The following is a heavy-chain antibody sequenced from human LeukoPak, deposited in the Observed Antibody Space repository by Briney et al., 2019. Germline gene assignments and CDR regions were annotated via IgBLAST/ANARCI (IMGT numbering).Heavy chain of an antibody. J-gene: IGHJ4*02. CDR1: GFTFSSYW. V-gene: IGHV3-74*01. CDR3: AGIVATSF. D-gene: IGHD5-12*01. Sequence: GGSLRLSCAASGFTFSSYWMHWVRQAPGNGLVWVSRINSDGSSTSYADSVKGRFAISRDNAKNTLYLQMNSLRAEDTAVYYCAGIVATSFWGQGTLVTVSS. CDR2: INSDGSST.